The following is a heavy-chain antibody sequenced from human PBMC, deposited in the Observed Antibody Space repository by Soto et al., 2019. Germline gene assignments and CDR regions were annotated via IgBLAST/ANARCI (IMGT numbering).Heavy chain of an antibody. CDR1: GGSISSYY. D-gene: IGHD2-2*01. CDR3: ARQAIYRFDY. Sequence: QVQLQESGPGLVKPSETLSLTCTVSGGSISSYYWSWIRQPPGKGLEWIGYIYYSGSTNYNPSLKSRVTISVDTSKNQFSLKLSSVTAADTAVYYCARQAIYRFDYWGQGTLVTVSS. CDR2: IYYSGST. V-gene: IGHV4-59*01. J-gene: IGHJ4*02.